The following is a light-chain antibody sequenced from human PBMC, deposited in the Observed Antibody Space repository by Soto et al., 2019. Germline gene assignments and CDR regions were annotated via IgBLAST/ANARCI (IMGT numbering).Light chain of an antibody. V-gene: IGKV1-5*03. CDR1: QTISSW. CDR3: QHYNSYSGA. Sequence: IPMTESPSTLSGSVGDRVTITCRASQTISSWLAWYQQKPGKAPKLLIYKASTLKSGVPSRFSGSGSGTEFTLTISSLQPDDFATYYCQHYNSYSGAFGQGTKVDIK. CDR2: KAS. J-gene: IGKJ1*01.